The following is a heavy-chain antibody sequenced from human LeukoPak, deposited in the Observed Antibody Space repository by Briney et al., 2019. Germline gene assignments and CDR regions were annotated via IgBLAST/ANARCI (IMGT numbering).Heavy chain of an antibody. D-gene: IGHD6-19*01. CDR2: ISSSSSTI. CDR1: GFTFSSYS. CDR3: ASIAVAAPGDAFDI. V-gene: IGHV3-48*01. J-gene: IGHJ3*02. Sequence: GGSLRLSCAASGFTFSSYSMNWVRQAPGKGLERVSYISSSSSTIYYADSVKGRFTISRDNAKNSLYLQMNSLRAEDTAVYYCASIAVAAPGDAFDIWGQGTMVTVSS.